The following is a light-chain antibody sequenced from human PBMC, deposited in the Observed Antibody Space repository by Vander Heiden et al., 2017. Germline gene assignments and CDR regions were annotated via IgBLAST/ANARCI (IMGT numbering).Light chain of an antibody. J-gene: IGLJ3*02. Sequence: SSALTQPPSVSVSPGQTARITCSGDALPQQYAYWYQQKPGQAPVLVIYKDSERPSGIPERFSGSSSGTTVTLTISGGQAEDEADYYCQSADSSGTWVFGGGTKLTVL. CDR1: ALPQQY. CDR2: KDS. V-gene: IGLV3-25*03. CDR3: QSADSSGTWV.